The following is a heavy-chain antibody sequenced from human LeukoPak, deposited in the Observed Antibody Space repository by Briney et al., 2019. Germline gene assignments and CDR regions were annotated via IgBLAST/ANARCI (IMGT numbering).Heavy chain of an antibody. CDR1: GFTFSTSA. D-gene: IGHD3-9*01. J-gene: IGHJ4*02. CDR2: IDYDSSHI. CDR3: TRDPLRYLRVGHYDY. V-gene: IGHV3-21*01. Sequence: GGSLTLSCAASGFTFSTSAMNWLPQVPGQGLEWVSSIDYDSSHIYYAASVRGRFTISRDNARNSVYLQMDSLRVEDTAVYYCTRDPLRYLRVGHYDYWGQGTLVAVSS.